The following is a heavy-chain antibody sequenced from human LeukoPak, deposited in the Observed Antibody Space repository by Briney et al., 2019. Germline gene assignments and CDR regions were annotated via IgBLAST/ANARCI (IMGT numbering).Heavy chain of an antibody. D-gene: IGHD6-13*01. J-gene: IGHJ6*02. V-gene: IGHV3-30*03. CDR2: ISYDGSNK. Sequence: GGSLRLSCAASGFTFSSYSMNWVRQAPGKGLEWVAVISYDGSNKYYADSVKGRFTISRDNSKNTLYLQMNSLRAEDTAVYYCARINPPSSSWYDSYYGMDVWGQGTTVTVSS. CDR1: GFTFSSYS. CDR3: ARINPPSSSWYDSYYGMDV.